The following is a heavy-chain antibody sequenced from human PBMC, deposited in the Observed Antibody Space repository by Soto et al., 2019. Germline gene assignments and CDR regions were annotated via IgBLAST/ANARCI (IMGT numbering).Heavy chain of an antibody. CDR2: ISYDGSNK. D-gene: IGHD3-10*01. V-gene: IGHV3-30*18. Sequence: LRLSCAASGFTFSSYGMHWVRQAPGKGLEWVAVISYDGSNKYYADSVKGRFTISRDNSKNTLYLQMNSLRAEDTAVYYCAKAGSGRSYYYGVEVWGQGTTVTVSS. CDR1: GFTFSSYG. CDR3: AKAGSGRSYYYGVEV. J-gene: IGHJ6*02.